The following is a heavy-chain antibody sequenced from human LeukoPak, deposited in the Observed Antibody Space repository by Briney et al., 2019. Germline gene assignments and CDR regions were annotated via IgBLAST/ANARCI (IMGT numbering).Heavy chain of an antibody. V-gene: IGHV3-48*01. CDR2: ISSRSATI. J-gene: IGHJ4*02. CDR1: GFTFSSYS. D-gene: IGHD6-13*01. Sequence: GGSLRLSCAASGFTFSSYSMNWVRQTPRKGLEWVSYISSRSATIYYADSVKGRFTISRDNAKNSLYLQMNSLRAEDTAVYYCARDPLSSSPFDLWGQGTLVTVSS. CDR3: ARDPLSSSPFDL.